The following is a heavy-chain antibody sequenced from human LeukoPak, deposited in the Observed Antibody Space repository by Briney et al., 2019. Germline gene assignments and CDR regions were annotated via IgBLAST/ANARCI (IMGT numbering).Heavy chain of an antibody. CDR2: VYDNDIS. D-gene: IGHD5-12*01. Sequence: SETLSLTCSVSGASIRSYFWSWIRQSPGKGLEWIGYVYDNDISNFNPSLESRVTILVDRSKSQFSLKLGSVTAADTAVYYCARGLVLATDDAFDIWGPGTMTVSS. V-gene: IGHV4-59*01. CDR3: ARGLVLATDDAFDI. CDR1: GASIRSYF. J-gene: IGHJ3*02.